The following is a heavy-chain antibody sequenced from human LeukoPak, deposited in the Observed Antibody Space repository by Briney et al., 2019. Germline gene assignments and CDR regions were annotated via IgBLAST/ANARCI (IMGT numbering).Heavy chain of an antibody. CDR3: ASGGGGAFDI. D-gene: IGHD3-10*01. Sequence: PGGSLRLSCAASGFTFSSYWMSWVRQAPGKGLEWVANIKEDGSEKYYVDSVKGRFTISRDNAKNSLYLQLNSLRGEDTAVYYCASGGGGAFDIWGQGTMVTVSS. CDR1: GFTFSSYW. V-gene: IGHV3-7*01. J-gene: IGHJ3*02. CDR2: IKEDGSEK.